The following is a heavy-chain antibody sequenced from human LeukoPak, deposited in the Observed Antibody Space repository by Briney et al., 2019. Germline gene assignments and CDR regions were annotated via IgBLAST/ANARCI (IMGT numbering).Heavy chain of an antibody. CDR2: IKHDGSEK. Sequence: GGSLRLSCAASGFAFRSYWMTWVRQAPGKGLEWVATIKHDGSEKSFVDSVKGRFTISRDNANNSLSLQMESLRVDDTAIYYCARNDRYDFWSNNFWWDPWGQGTLVTVSS. CDR1: GFAFRSYW. D-gene: IGHD3-3*01. CDR3: ARNDRYDFWSNNFWWDP. V-gene: IGHV3-7*01. J-gene: IGHJ5*02.